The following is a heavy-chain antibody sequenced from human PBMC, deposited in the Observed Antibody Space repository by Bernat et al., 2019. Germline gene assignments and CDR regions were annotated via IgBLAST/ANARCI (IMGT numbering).Heavy chain of an antibody. D-gene: IGHD4-17*01. V-gene: IGHV3-30*01. Sequence: QVQLVESGGGVVQPGRSLRLSCAASGFTFSSYAMHWVRQAPGKGLEWVAVISYDGSNKYYADSVKGRFTISRDNSKNTLYLQMNSLRAEDTAVYYCARDTWTTVTSYDWYFDLWGRGTLVTVSS. J-gene: IGHJ2*01. CDR1: GFTFSSYA. CDR3: ARDTWTTVTSYDWYFDL. CDR2: ISYDGSNK.